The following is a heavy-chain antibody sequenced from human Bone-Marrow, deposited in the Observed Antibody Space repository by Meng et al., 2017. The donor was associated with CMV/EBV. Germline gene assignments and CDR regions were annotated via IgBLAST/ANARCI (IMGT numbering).Heavy chain of an antibody. Sequence: SETLSLTCAVYGGSFSGYYWSWIRQPPGKGLEWIGEINHSGSTNYNPSLKSRVTISVDTSKNQFSLKLSSVTAADTAVYYCARGVLQYFDWIGWENYYLDYWGQGTLVTVSS. CDR2: INHSGST. D-gene: IGHD3-9*01. CDR1: GGSFSGYY. V-gene: IGHV4-34*01. CDR3: ARGVLQYFDWIGWENYYLDY. J-gene: IGHJ4*02.